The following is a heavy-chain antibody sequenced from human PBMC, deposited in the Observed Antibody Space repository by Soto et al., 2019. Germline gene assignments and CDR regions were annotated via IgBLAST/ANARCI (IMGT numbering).Heavy chain of an antibody. V-gene: IGHV3-74*01. Sequence: PGGSLRLSCAASGFTFSSYWMHWVRQAPGKGLVWVSRINSDGSSTSYADSVKGRFTISRDNAKNTLYLQMNSLRAEDTAVYYCARPFHDCGDYVSRTHFDYWGQGTLVTVSS. D-gene: IGHD4-17*01. J-gene: IGHJ4*02. CDR2: INSDGSST. CDR1: GFTFSSYW. CDR3: ARPFHDCGDYVSRTHFDY.